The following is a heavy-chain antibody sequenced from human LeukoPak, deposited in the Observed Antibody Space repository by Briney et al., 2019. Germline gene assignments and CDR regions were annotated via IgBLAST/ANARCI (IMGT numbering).Heavy chain of an antibody. J-gene: IGHJ4*02. CDR2: IYSGGST. V-gene: IGHV3-53*05. CDR3: AKDISPSYSSSWNW. CDR1: GFTVSSNY. Sequence: PGGSLRLSCAASGFTVSSNYMSWVRQAPGKGLEWVSVIYSGGSTYYADSVKGRFTISRDNAKNSLYLQMNSLRAEDTALYYCAKDISPSYSSSWNWWGQGTLVTVSS. D-gene: IGHD6-13*01.